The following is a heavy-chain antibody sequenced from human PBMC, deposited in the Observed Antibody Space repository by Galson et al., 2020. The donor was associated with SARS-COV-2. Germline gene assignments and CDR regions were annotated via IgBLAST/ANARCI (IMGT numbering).Heavy chain of an antibody. D-gene: IGHD6-19*01. CDR1: GGSISGTSYY. Sequence: SETLSLTCAVPGGSISGTSYYXSWIRQPAGKGLEWIGRXXSSGSTNYNPSLKSRVTISIDTSKNQFSLRLSSVTAADTAIYYCASGPVAGSGEWGQGTLVTVSS. CDR3: ASGPVAGSGE. V-gene: IGHV4-61*02. J-gene: IGHJ4*02. CDR2: XXSSGST.